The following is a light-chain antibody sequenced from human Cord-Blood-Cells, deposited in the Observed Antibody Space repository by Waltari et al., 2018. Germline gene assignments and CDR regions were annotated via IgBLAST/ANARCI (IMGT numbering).Light chain of an antibody. CDR1: QSSSRY. Sequence: IQLTQPPSSLSASVGDRVTITCRASQSSSRYLNWYQQKPGKDPKLLIYAASSLQSGVPSRFSGSGSGTDFTLTISSLQPEDFATYYCQQSYSTPRTFGQGTKVEIK. CDR2: AAS. CDR3: QQSYSTPRT. J-gene: IGKJ1*01. V-gene: IGKV1-39*01.